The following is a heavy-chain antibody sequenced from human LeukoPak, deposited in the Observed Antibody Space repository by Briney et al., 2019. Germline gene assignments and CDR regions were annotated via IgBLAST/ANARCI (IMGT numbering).Heavy chain of an antibody. CDR1: GFTFTNYA. CDR3: VRGYSFGPYGMDV. CDR2: ISDSGGST. Sequence: GRSLRLSCAASGFTFTNYALHWVRQAPGKGLEYVSAISDSGGSTYYADSVKGRFTISRDNSKNTLYLQMSSLRAEDTAVYFCVRGYSFGPYGMDVWGQGTTVTVSS. D-gene: IGHD2-15*01. V-gene: IGHV3-64D*09. J-gene: IGHJ6*02.